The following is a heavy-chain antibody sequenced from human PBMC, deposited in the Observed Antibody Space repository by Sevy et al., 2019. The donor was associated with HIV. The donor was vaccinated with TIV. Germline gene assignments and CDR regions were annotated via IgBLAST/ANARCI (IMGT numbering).Heavy chain of an antibody. D-gene: IGHD3-22*01. J-gene: IGHJ4*02. CDR2: IYYSGST. Sequence: SETLSLTCTVSGGSISSGGYYWSWIRQHPGKGLEWIGYIYYSGSTYYNPSLKSLVTISVDTSKNQFSLKLSSVTAADTAVYYCARENYDSSGYSFDYWGQGTLVTVSS. CDR1: GGSISSGGYY. V-gene: IGHV4-31*01. CDR3: ARENYDSSGYSFDY.